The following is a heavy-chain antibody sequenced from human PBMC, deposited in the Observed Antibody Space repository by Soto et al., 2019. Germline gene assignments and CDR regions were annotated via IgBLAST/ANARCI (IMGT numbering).Heavy chain of an antibody. D-gene: IGHD6-6*01. Sequence: SQNLSLTCAISGDSVSSNSAAWNWIRQSPSRGLEWLGRTYYRSKWYNDYAVSVKSRITINPDTSKNQFSLQLNSVTPEDTAVYYCARARAARPYYYYYYGMDVWGQGTTVTVS. CDR3: ARARAARPYYYYYYGMDV. J-gene: IGHJ6*02. CDR2: TYYRSKWYN. CDR1: GDSVSSNSAA. V-gene: IGHV6-1*01.